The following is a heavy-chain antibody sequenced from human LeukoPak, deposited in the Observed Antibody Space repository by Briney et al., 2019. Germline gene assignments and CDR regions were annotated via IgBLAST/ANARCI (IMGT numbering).Heavy chain of an antibody. CDR2: NYYTRRT. Sequence: SETLSLTCTVSGDSITSGSYYWAWIRQHPGKGLEWIGYNYYTRRTHYNPSLKSQLTIAVDTSGNNFFLELGSVTDADTAIYFCARAQGAFDIWGQGTMVTVSS. V-gene: IGHV4-31*01. J-gene: IGHJ3*02. CDR3: ARAQGAFDI. CDR1: GDSITSGSYY.